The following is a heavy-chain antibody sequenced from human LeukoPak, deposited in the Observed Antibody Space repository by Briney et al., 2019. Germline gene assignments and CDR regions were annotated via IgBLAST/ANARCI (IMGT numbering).Heavy chain of an antibody. CDR1: GGSISSSSYY. D-gene: IGHD3-22*01. CDR2: IYYSGST. Sequence: SETLSLTCTVSGGSISSSSYYWGWIRQPPGKGLEWIGSIYYSGSTYYNPSLKSRVTISVDTSKNQFSLKLSSVTAADTAVYYCASELYDSSGYYFDYGGQGTLVTVSS. J-gene: IGHJ4*02. V-gene: IGHV4-39*01. CDR3: ASELYDSSGYYFDY.